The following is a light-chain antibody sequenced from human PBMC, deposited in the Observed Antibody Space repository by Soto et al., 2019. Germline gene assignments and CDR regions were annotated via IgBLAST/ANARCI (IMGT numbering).Light chain of an antibody. CDR3: SAWDDSLKGVV. CDR2: RND. J-gene: IGLJ2*01. V-gene: IGLV1-44*01. CDR1: SFNIVSKA. Sequence: SVLTTPPSASRTPGQRVTISCSGSSFNIVSKAVNWYQQLPGTAPKLLIYRNDQRPSGFPDRFSGSKSGTSASLAISGLQSEDEADYYCSAWDDSLKGVVFGGGTKLTVL.